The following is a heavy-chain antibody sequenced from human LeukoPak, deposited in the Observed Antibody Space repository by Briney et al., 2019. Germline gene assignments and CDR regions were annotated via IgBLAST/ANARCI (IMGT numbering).Heavy chain of an antibody. Sequence: PSETLSLTCTVSGGSISSYYWSWIRQPPGEGLEWIGYIYYRGSTNYNPSLKSRVTISVDTSKRQFSLKLSSVTAADTAVYYCARRSGYYCRYDYWGQGTLVTGSS. J-gene: IGHJ4*02. D-gene: IGHD3-22*01. CDR2: IYYRGST. V-gene: IGHV4-59*08. CDR1: GGSISSYY. CDR3: ARRSGYYCRYDY.